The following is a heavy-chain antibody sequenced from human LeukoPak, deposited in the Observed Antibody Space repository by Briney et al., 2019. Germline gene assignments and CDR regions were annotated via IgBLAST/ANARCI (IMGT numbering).Heavy chain of an antibody. CDR1: GGSISSYY. J-gene: IGHJ5*02. D-gene: IGHD3-9*01. CDR2: IYYSGST. Sequence: SSETQSLTCTVSGGSISSYYWSWIRQPPGKGLEWIGYIYYSGSTNYNPSLKSRVTISVDTSKNQFSLKLSSVTAADTAVYYCARGMAYYDILTGYYKGSWFDPWGQGTLVTVSS. V-gene: IGHV4-59*08. CDR3: ARGMAYYDILTGYYKGSWFDP.